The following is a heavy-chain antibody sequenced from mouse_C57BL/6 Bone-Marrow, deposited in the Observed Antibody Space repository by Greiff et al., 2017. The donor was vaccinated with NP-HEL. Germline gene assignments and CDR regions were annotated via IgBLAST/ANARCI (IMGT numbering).Heavy chain of an antibody. J-gene: IGHJ3*01. Sequence: EVMLVESGGGLVQPGGSLSLSCAASGFTFTDYYMSWVRQPPGKALEWLGFIRNKANGYTTEYSASVKGRFTISRDNSQSILYLQMNALRAEDSATYYCARGDGPWFAYWGQGTLVTVSA. CDR2: IRNKANGYTT. CDR3: ARGDGPWFAY. CDR1: GFTFTDYY. V-gene: IGHV7-3*01. D-gene: IGHD2-3*01.